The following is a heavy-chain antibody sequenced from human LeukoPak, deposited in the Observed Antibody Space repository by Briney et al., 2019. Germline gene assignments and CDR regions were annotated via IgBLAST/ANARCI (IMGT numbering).Heavy chain of an antibody. D-gene: IGHD3-22*01. Sequence: GGSLRLSCAASGFTFSSYGMHWVRQAPGKGLEWVAVISYDGSNKYYADSVKGRFTISRDNSKNTLYLQMNSLRAEDTAVYYCARDYDNSGYYDYYYDMDVWGQGTTVTVSS. V-gene: IGHV3-30*03. CDR3: ARDYDNSGYYDYYYDMDV. CDR2: ISYDGSNK. J-gene: IGHJ6*02. CDR1: GFTFSSYG.